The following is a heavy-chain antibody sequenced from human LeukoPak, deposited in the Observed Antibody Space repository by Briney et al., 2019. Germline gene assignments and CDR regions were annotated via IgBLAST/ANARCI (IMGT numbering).Heavy chain of an antibody. J-gene: IGHJ4*02. V-gene: IGHV3-7*01. Sequence: GGSLRLSCAASGFTFSSYWMSWVRQAPGKGLEWVANIKQDGSEKYYVDSVKGRFTISRDNAKNSLYLQMNSLRAEDTAVYYCARDGSSLPLPNNYDYWGQGTLVTVSS. CDR1: GFTFSSYW. CDR2: IKQDGSEK. D-gene: IGHD2-15*01. CDR3: ARDGSSLPLPNNYDY.